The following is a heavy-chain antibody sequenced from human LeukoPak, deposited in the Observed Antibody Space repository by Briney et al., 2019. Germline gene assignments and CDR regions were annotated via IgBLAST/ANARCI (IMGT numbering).Heavy chain of an antibody. CDR3: ARHSVRVVGPFDY. V-gene: IGHV4-61*01. J-gene: IGHJ4*02. CDR2: IYYSGST. Sequence: RASETLSLTCTVSGGSISSGSYYWSWIRQPPGKGLEWIGYIYYSGSTNYNPSLKSRVTISVDTSKNQFSLKLSSVTAADTAVYYCARHSVRVVGPFDYWGQGTLVTVSS. D-gene: IGHD2-21*01. CDR1: GGSISSGSYY.